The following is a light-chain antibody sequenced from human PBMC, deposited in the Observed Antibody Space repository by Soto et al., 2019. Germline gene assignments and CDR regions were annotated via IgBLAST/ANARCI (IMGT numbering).Light chain of an antibody. Sequence: QSALTQPASVSGSPGQSITISCTGTSSDVGGYNYVSWYQQHPGKAPKLMIYEVSNRPSGVSNRFSGSKSGNTAPLTISGLQAEDEADYYCSSYTSSSTYVFGTGT. V-gene: IGLV2-14*01. CDR2: EVS. CDR1: SSDVGGYNY. CDR3: SSYTSSSTYV. J-gene: IGLJ1*01.